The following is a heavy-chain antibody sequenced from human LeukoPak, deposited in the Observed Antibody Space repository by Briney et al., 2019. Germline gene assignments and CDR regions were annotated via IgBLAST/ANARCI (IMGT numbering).Heavy chain of an antibody. D-gene: IGHD1-14*01. CDR3: AREDRGFSIDY. CDR2: IWYDGSNK. V-gene: IGHV3-33*08. Sequence: GGSLRLSCAASGFTFSSYGTHWVRQAPGKGLEWVAVIWYDGSNKYYADSVKGRFTISRDNSKNTLYLQMNSLRAEDTAVYYCAREDRGFSIDYWGQGTLVTVSS. J-gene: IGHJ4*02. CDR1: GFTFSSYG.